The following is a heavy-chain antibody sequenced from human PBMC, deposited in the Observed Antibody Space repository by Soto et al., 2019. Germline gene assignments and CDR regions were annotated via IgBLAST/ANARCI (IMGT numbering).Heavy chain of an antibody. CDR3: AGASDSTWYNWLDP. J-gene: IGHJ5*02. CDR1: GGTFSSHG. D-gene: IGHD6-13*01. CDR2: IIPTFGTT. V-gene: IGHV1-69*13. Sequence: ASVKVSCKASGGTFSSHGIRWMRQAPGQGLELMGGIIPTFGTTNYPHKFRGRVTITADESTSTAYMELSSLRSEDTAVYYCAGASDSTWYNWLDPWGQGTLVTVSS.